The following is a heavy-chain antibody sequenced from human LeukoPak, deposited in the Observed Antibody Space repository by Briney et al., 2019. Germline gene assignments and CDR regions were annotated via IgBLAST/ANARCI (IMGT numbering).Heavy chain of an antibody. CDR1: GFTFSSYG. J-gene: IGHJ6*03. V-gene: IGHV3-30*02. Sequence: GGSLRLSCAASGFTFSSYGMHWVRQAPGKGLEWVAFIRYDGDIKYYADSVKGRFTISRDNSKNTLYLQMNSLTAEDTAVYYCARGLESSSWPHYYYYYMDVWGKGTTVTISS. CDR2: IRYDGDIK. D-gene: IGHD6-13*01. CDR3: ARGLESSSWPHYYYYYMDV.